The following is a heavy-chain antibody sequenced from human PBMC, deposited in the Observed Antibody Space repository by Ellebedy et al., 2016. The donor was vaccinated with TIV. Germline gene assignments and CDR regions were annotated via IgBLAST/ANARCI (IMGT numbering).Heavy chain of an antibody. Sequence: GGSLRLSCAASGFTFGSFAMHWVRQAPGKGLEWLSVIGGDGHNTYNADSVKGRFTITRANSKNTLFLQMNRLRTEDTAVYYCAKGSSSGFNYDRVGFQYWGQGTLVTVSS. CDR3: AKGSSSGFNYDRVGFQY. CDR1: GFTFGSFA. CDR2: IGGDGHNT. V-gene: IGHV3-23*01. D-gene: IGHD3-22*01. J-gene: IGHJ4*02.